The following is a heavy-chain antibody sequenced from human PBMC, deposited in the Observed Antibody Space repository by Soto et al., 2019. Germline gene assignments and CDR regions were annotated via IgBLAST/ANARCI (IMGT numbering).Heavy chain of an antibody. D-gene: IGHD5-18*01. J-gene: IGHJ4*02. Sequence: GGSLRLSCAASGFTFSTYAMHWVRQAPGKGLEWVSYISPSSSSIYYADSVKGRFTISRDNAKNSLYLQMNSLRAEDTAVYYCAKLGGYSYNFDYWGQGTLVTVSS. V-gene: IGHV3-21*05. CDR2: ISPSSSSI. CDR1: GFTFSTYA. CDR3: AKLGGYSYNFDY.